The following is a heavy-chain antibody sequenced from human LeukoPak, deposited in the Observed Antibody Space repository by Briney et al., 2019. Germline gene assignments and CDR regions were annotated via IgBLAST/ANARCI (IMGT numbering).Heavy chain of an antibody. V-gene: IGHV3-48*03. CDR2: ISSGGSTI. D-gene: IGHD3-16*01. CDR1: GFTFSSYE. CDR3: ARRFHARVFDI. J-gene: IGHJ3*02. Sequence: GGSLRLSCAASGFTFSSYEMNWVRQAPGKGLEWVSYISSGGSTIYYADSVKGRFTISRDNAKNSLNLQMNSLRAEDTAVYYCARRFHARVFDIWGQGTMVTVS.